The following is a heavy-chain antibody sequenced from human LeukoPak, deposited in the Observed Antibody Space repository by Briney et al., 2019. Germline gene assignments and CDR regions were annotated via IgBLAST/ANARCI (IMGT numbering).Heavy chain of an antibody. V-gene: IGHV3-30*03. Sequence: GGSLRLSCAASGFTVSSNYMSWVRQAPGKGLEWVAVISYDGSNKYYADSVKGRFTISRDNSKNTLYLQMNSLRAEDTAVYYCARALPSLEDTAMVSYWGQGTLVTVSS. CDR3: ARALPSLEDTAMVSY. CDR1: GFTVSSNY. J-gene: IGHJ4*02. D-gene: IGHD5-18*01. CDR2: ISYDGSNK.